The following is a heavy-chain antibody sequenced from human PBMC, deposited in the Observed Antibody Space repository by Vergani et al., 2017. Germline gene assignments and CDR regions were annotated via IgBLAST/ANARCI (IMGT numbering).Heavy chain of an antibody. D-gene: IGHD4-17*01. CDR3: ARDRDGDYSSYGMDV. Sequence: VQLVESGGGVVQPGGSLRLSCAVSGFTFSSYSMNWVRQAPGKGLEWVSSISSSSSYISYADSVKGRFTISRDNAKNSLYLQMNSLRAEDTAVYYCARDRDGDYSSYGMDVWGQGTTVTVSS. CDR2: ISSSSSYI. CDR1: GFTFSSYS. V-gene: IGHV3-21*01. J-gene: IGHJ6*02.